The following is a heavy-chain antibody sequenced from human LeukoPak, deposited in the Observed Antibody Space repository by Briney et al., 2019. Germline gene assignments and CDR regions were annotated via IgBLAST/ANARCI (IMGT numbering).Heavy chain of an antibody. D-gene: IGHD6-13*01. CDR2: ISSSSSYI. CDR1: GFTFSSYS. V-gene: IGHV3-21*01. Sequence: GGSLRLSCAASGFTFSSYSMNWVRQAPGKGLEWVSSISSSSSYIYYADSVKGRFTISRDNAKNSLYLQMNSLRAEDTAVYYWARGRIAKSAFDIWGQGTMVTVSS. CDR3: ARGRIAKSAFDI. J-gene: IGHJ3*02.